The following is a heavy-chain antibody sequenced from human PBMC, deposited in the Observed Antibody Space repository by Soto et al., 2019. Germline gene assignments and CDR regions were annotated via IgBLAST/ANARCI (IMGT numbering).Heavy chain of an antibody. V-gene: IGHV5-51*01. Sequence: GESLKISCKGSGYSFTSYWIGWVRQMPGKGLEWMGIIYPGDSDTRYSPSFQGQVTISADKSISTAYLQWSSLKASDTAMYYCARQGSVTTRGETNYYYYYMDVWGKGTTVTVSS. CDR2: IYPGDSDT. J-gene: IGHJ6*03. D-gene: IGHD4-4*01. CDR3: ARQGSVTTRGETNYYYYYMDV. CDR1: GYSFTSYW.